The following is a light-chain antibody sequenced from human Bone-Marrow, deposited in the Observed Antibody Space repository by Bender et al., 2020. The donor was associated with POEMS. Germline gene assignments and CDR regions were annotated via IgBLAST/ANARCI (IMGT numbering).Light chain of an antibody. CDR1: RSNIGSNA. J-gene: IGLJ3*02. CDR2: TNN. Sequence: QSVLTQPPSVSGTPGQRVTISCSGSRSNIGSNAVNWYQQLPGTAPRLLIYTNNERPSGVPDRFSGSKSGTSASLAITGLQSDDEAIYFCVAWDASLNGWVFGGGTKLTVL. CDR3: VAWDASLNGWV. V-gene: IGLV1-44*01.